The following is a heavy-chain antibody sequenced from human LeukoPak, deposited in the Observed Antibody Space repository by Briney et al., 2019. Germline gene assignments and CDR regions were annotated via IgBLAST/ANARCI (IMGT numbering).Heavy chain of an antibody. CDR2: IKRDGSEG. V-gene: IGHV3-7*01. Sequence: GGSLGLSCVASGLTFSSYWMNWVRHVPGKGLECVASIKRDGSEGFYVDSVKGRFTISRDNTKNSLFLDMNSLRVEDTAIYYCTSLSGFYQSYWGQGALVTVSS. D-gene: IGHD3-22*01. J-gene: IGHJ4*02. CDR3: TSLSGFYQSY. CDR1: GLTFSSYW.